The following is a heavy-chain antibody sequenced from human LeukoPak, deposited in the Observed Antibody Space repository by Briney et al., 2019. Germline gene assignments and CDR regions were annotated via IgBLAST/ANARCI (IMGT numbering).Heavy chain of an antibody. D-gene: IGHD3-9*01. CDR1: GFTVSSNY. CDR3: ARDVSYDILTGYPSGYYMDV. CDR2: IYSGGST. J-gene: IGHJ6*03. V-gene: IGHV3-66*01. Sequence: GGSLRLSCAASGFTVSSNYMSWVRQAPGKGPEWVSVIYSGGSTNYADSVKGRFTISRDNSKNTLYLQMNSLRAEDTAVYYCARDVSYDILTGYPSGYYMDVWGKGTTVTISS.